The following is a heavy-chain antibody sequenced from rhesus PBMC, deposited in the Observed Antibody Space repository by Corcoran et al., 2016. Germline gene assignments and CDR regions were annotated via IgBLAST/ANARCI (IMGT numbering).Heavy chain of an antibody. Sequence: EVQLVESGGGLAKPGGSLRLSCAASGCTFSSYWMNWVRQTLGKGLEWISAINSGGGSTYSPALVQVRFTISRDTSKYTLSLQINSLRAEDTAVYYCAKDLEEFLDWFPHSYGLDSWGQGVVVTVSS. V-gene: IGHV3S42*01. D-gene: IGHD3-3*01. CDR1: GCTFSSYW. CDR2: INSGGGST. J-gene: IGHJ6*01. CDR3: AKDLEEFLDWFPHSYGLDS.